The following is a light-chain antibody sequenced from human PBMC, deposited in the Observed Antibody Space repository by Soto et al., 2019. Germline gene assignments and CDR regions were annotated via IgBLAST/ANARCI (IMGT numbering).Light chain of an antibody. CDR3: FSYSHTNSVYI. V-gene: IGLV2-14*01. CDR2: EVT. Sequence: QSALNQPSSVSASPGQSITISCTGTGSDVGGYDYVSWYQQCPGKAPTRMIYEVTQRPSGVSNRFSGSKSGNTASLTISGLQAEDEADYHCFSYSHTNSVYIFGTGTKVTVL. CDR1: GSDVGGYDY. J-gene: IGLJ1*01.